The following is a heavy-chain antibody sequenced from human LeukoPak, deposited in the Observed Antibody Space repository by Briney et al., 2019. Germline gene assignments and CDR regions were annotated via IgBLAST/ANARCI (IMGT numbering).Heavy chain of an antibody. J-gene: IGHJ4*02. Sequence: GASVKVSCKASGYTFTGYYMHWVRQAPGQGLEWMGRINPNSGGTNYAQKFQGRVTMTRDTSISTAYMELSRLRSDDTAVYYCARASWRGGSSWPLDYWGQGTLVTVSS. CDR1: GYTFTGYY. D-gene: IGHD6-13*01. CDR3: ARASWRGGSSWPLDY. CDR2: INPNSGGT. V-gene: IGHV1-2*06.